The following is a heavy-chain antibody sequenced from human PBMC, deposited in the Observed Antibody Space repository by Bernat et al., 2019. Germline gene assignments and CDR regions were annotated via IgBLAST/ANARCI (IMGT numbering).Heavy chain of an antibody. Sequence: EVQLVESGGGLVQPGGSLKLSCAASGFTFSGSAMHWVRQASGKGLEWVGRIRSKANSYATAYAASVKGRFTISRDDSKNTAYLQMNSLKTEDTAVYYCTRHAEHGSGTPPFDYWGQGTLVTVSS. V-gene: IGHV3-73*02. D-gene: IGHD3-10*01. CDR3: TRHAEHGSGTPPFDY. CDR1: GFTFSGSA. CDR2: IRSKANSYAT. J-gene: IGHJ4*02.